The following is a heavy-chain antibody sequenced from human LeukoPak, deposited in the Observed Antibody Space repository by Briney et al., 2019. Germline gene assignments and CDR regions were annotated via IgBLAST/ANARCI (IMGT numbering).Heavy chain of an antibody. CDR3: ARGTLGYCSGGSCYSYFDY. J-gene: IGHJ4*02. CDR2: ISYDGSNK. Sequence: GGSLRLSCAASGFTFSSYAMHWVRQAPGKGLEWVAVISYDGSNKYYADSVKGRFTISRDNSKNTLYLQMNSLRAEDTAVYYCARGTLGYCSGGSCYSYFDYWGQGTLVTVSS. V-gene: IGHV3-30-3*01. D-gene: IGHD2-15*01. CDR1: GFTFSSYA.